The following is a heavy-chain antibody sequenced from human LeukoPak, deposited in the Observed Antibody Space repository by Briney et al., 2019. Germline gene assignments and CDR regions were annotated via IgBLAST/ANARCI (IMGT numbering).Heavy chain of an antibody. D-gene: IGHD3-3*01. V-gene: IGHV3-7*01. Sequence: GGSLRLSCAASGFVFRNYFMSWVRQAPGKGLEWVASIKNDGSEKYYVDSVRGRYTISRDNTKNSLYLQMSSLRAEDTAVYYCATDRGWRTSGYYLYYFEYWGQGTLVTVSS. J-gene: IGHJ4*02. CDR3: ATDRGWRTSGYYLYYFEY. CDR1: GFVFRNYF. CDR2: IKNDGSEK.